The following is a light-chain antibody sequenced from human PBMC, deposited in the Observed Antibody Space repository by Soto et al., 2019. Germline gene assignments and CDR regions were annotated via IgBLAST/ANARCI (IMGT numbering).Light chain of an antibody. V-gene: IGKV1-6*01. Sequence: AIQMTQSPSSLSASVGDRVTITCRASQAIKKDLGWYQQKPGKAPKLLIYASFTLQSGVPSRFSGSGYGTDFTLTISSLQPEDSATYFCQQDYSYPLTFGGGTKVEVK. J-gene: IGKJ4*01. CDR1: QAIKKD. CDR2: ASF. CDR3: QQDYSYPLT.